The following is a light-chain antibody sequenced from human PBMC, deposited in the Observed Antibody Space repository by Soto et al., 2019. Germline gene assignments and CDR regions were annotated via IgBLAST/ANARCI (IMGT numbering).Light chain of an antibody. CDR2: EAS. J-gene: IGKJ4*01. CDR3: QQHANWPLT. Sequence: SVLTQSPATLSLSPGERATLSCMASQSVGNNLAWYQQKPGQAPGLLIYEASTRATGIPARFSGSGSGTDFTLTISSLEPEDFAVYYCQQHANWPLTFGGGTKVDIK. V-gene: IGKV3-11*01. CDR1: QSVGNN.